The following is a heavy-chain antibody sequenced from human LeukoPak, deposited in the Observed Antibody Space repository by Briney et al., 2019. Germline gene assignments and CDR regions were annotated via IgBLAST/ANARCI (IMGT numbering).Heavy chain of an antibody. Sequence: PGGSLRLSCAASGFTFSSYSMNWVRQAPGKGLEWVSSISSSSSYIYYADSVKGRFTISRDNAKNSLYLQMNSLRAEDTAVYYCARDGSGKDPYYYYYYMDVWGKGTTVTVSS. D-gene: IGHD3-10*01. CDR2: ISSSSSYI. CDR1: GFTFSSYS. J-gene: IGHJ6*03. V-gene: IGHV3-21*01. CDR3: ARDGSGKDPYYYYYYMDV.